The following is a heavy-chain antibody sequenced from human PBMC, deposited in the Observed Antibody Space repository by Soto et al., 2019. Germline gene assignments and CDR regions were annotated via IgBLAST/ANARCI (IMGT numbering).Heavy chain of an antibody. D-gene: IGHD6-13*01. Sequence: GGSLRLSCAASGFTFSSYAMSLVRQAPGKGLEWVSAISGSGGSTYYADSVKGRFTISVDTSKNQFSLKLSSVTAADTAVYYCARTLPIAAADPEEYFQHWGQGTLVTVSS. J-gene: IGHJ1*01. CDR2: ISGSGGST. CDR1: GFTFSSYA. CDR3: ARTLPIAAADPEEYFQH. V-gene: IGHV3-23*01.